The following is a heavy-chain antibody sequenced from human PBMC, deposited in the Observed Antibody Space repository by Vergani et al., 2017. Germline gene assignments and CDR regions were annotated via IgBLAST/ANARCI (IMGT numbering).Heavy chain of an antibody. CDR1: GYTFTGYY. Sequence: QVQLVQSGAEVKKPGASVKVSCKASGYTFTGYYMHWVRQAPGQGLEWMGWINPNSGGTNYAQKFQGRVTMTRDTSISTAYMGLSRLRSDDTAVYYCARWQYYYDRSGASDAFDIWAQGTMVTGSS. D-gene: IGHD3-22*01. V-gene: IGHV1-2*02. CDR3: ARWQYYYDRSGASDAFDI. CDR2: INPNSGGT. J-gene: IGHJ3*02.